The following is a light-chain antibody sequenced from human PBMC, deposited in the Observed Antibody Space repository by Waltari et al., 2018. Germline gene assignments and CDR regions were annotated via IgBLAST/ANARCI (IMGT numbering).Light chain of an antibody. CDR1: QSVGRS. V-gene: IGKV3-20*01. CDR3: QHYVRLPVT. Sequence: EIVLTQSPGTLSLSPGERATLSCGAGQSVGRSLAWYQQTPGRAPRLLLYDASSRATGIPDRFSGSGFGTDFSLTISRLEPEDFAVYYCQHYVRLPVTFGQGTKVEIK. J-gene: IGKJ1*01. CDR2: DAS.